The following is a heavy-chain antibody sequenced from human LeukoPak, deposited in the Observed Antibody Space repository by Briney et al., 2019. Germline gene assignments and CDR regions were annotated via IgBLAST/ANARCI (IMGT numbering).Heavy chain of an antibody. J-gene: IGHJ5*02. D-gene: IGHD3-3*01. V-gene: IGHV4-39*01. Sequence: SETLSLTCTVSGGSISSSSYYWGWIRRPPGKGLEWIVSIYYSGSTYYNPSLKSRVTISVDTSKNQFSLQLKSVTAADTAVYYCARRRSGHNWFDPWGQGTLVTVSS. CDR1: GGSISSSSYY. CDR2: IYYSGST. CDR3: ARRRSGHNWFDP.